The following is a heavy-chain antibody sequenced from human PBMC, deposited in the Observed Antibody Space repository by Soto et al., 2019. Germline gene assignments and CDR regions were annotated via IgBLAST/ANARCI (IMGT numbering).Heavy chain of an antibody. CDR1: RGSISSGGYY. J-gene: IGHJ6*02. CDR3: ARQPFCTSAKCYRGSYYYYYAMDV. V-gene: IGHV4-31*03. CDR2: IYYSGNT. Sequence: PSETLSLTCTVSRGSISSGGYYWNWIRHHPGKGLEWIGYIYYSGNTYYNPSLKSRVTISVDTSKDQFSLKLTSVTAADTAIYYCARQPFCTSAKCYRGSYYYYYAMDVWGQGTTVTVSS. D-gene: IGHD2-2*02.